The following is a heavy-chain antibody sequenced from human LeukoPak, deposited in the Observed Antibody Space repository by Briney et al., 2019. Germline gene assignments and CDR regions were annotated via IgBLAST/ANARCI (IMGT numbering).Heavy chain of an antibody. V-gene: IGHV4-59*01. CDR3: ARGGSSYGILDS. J-gene: IGHJ4*02. D-gene: IGHD5-18*01. CDR1: GGSISSYY. Sequence: SETLSLTCTVSGGSISSYYWSWIRQPPGKGLEWIGYIYYSGGTNYNPSLKGRVTISVDTSKNQFSLKLSSVTAADTAVYYCARGGSSYGILDSWGQGSLVTVSA. CDR2: IYYSGGT.